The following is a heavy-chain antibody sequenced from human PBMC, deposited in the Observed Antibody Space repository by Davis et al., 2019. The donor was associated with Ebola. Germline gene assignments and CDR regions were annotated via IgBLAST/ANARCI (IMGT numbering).Heavy chain of an antibody. D-gene: IGHD3-22*01. CDR2: ISSSSSYI. Sequence: PGGSLRLSCAASGFTFSSYSMNWVRQAPGKGLEWVSSISSSSSYIYYADSVKGRFTISRDNAKNSLYLQMNSLRAEDTAVYYCARVPGGYYDSSGYLDYWGQGTLVTVSS. CDR3: ARVPGGYYDSSGYLDY. CDR1: GFTFSSYS. J-gene: IGHJ4*02. V-gene: IGHV3-21*01.